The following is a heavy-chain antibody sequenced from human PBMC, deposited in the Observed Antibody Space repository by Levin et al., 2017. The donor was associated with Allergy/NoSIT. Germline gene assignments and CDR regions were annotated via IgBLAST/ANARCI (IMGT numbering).Heavy chain of an antibody. CDR1: GFTFDDYG. CDR2: INWNGGST. V-gene: IGHV3-20*04. Sequence: RAGGSLRLSCAASGFTFDDYGMSWVRQASGKGLEWVSGINWNGGSTGYADSVKGRFTISRDNAKNSLYLQMNSLRAEDTALYYCARVIYGGNGYYFDYWGQGTLVTVSS. CDR3: ARVIYGGNGYYFDY. D-gene: IGHD4-23*01. J-gene: IGHJ4*02.